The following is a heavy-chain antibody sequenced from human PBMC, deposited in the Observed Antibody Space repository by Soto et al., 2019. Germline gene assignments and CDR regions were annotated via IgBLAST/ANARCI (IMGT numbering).Heavy chain of an antibody. CDR3: ARDWLSSYYYYGMDV. D-gene: IGHD3-9*01. CDR2: IYYTESP. J-gene: IGHJ6*02. CDR1: GGSVSGYY. V-gene: IGHV4-59*02. Sequence: SETLSLTCTVSGGSVSGYYWNWIRQSPGKGLEWIGYIYYTESPSYNPSLKSRLTISVDTSKNQFYLKLSSVTAADTAVYYCARDWLSSYYYYGMDVWGQGXTVTVSS.